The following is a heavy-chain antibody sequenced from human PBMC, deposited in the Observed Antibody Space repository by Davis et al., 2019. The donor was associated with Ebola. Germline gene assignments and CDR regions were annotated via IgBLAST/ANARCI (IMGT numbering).Heavy chain of an antibody. Sequence: MPSETLSLTCTVSGGSIASYYWSWIRQPPGKGLEWIGYIYYSGSTNYNPSLKSRVTISVDTSKNQFSLKQSSVTAADTAVYYCARVRVAAAGIDYWGQGTLVTVSS. CDR3: ARVRVAAAGIDY. V-gene: IGHV4-59*01. CDR2: IYYSGST. CDR1: GGSIASYY. D-gene: IGHD6-13*01. J-gene: IGHJ4*02.